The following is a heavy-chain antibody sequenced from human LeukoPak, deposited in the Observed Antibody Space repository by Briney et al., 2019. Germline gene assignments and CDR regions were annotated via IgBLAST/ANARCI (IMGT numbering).Heavy chain of an antibody. J-gene: IGHJ3*02. CDR1: GGTFSSYA. CDR3: ARDGLATRSPAYYDSSGYYPDDAFDI. V-gene: IGHV1-69*13. CDR2: IIPIFGTA. D-gene: IGHD3-22*01. Sequence: GASVKVSCKSSGGTFSSYAIIWVRQAPGQGLEWMGGIIPIFGTANYAQKFQGRVTITADESTSTAYMELSSLRSEDTAVYYCARDGLATRSPAYYDSSGYYPDDAFDIWGQGTMVTVSS.